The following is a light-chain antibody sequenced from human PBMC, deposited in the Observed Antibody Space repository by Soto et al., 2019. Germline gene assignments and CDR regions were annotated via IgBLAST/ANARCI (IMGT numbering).Light chain of an antibody. CDR3: QQYGNSPQT. Sequence: GLTQSPGTRSLSPVARATLSCMASQFVSSTYLAWYQQRPGQAPRLLIYGASSRATGIPDRFSGSGSGTDFTLTISRLEPEDVAVFYCQQYGNSPQTFGQGTKVDIK. J-gene: IGKJ1*01. CDR2: GAS. CDR1: QFVSSTY. V-gene: IGKV3-20*01.